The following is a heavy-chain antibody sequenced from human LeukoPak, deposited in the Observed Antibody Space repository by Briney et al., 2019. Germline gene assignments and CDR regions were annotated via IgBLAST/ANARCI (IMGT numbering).Heavy chain of an antibody. CDR1: GFTFDDYT. J-gene: IGHJ4*02. Sequence: PGGPLRLSCAASGFTFDDYTMHWVRQAPGKGLEWVSLISWDGGSTYYADSVKGRFTISRDNSKNSLYLQMNSLRTEDTALYYCAKENSGTFDYWGQGTLVTVSS. V-gene: IGHV3-43*01. CDR2: ISWDGGST. CDR3: AKENSGTFDY. D-gene: IGHD3-10*01.